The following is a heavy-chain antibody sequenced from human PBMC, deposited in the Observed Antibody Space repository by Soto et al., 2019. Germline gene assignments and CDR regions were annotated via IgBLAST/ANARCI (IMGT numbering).Heavy chain of an antibody. J-gene: IGHJ4*02. CDR1: GFTLSSYW. V-gene: IGHV3-7*01. D-gene: IGHD2-2*02. Sequence: GGSLRLSSAASGFTLSSYWMSWVRQAPGKGLEWVANIKQDGSEKYYVDSVKGRFTISRDSAKNSLYLQMNSLRAEDTAVYYCARGSREYHYWGQGTLVTVSS. CDR2: IKQDGSEK. CDR3: ARGSREYHY.